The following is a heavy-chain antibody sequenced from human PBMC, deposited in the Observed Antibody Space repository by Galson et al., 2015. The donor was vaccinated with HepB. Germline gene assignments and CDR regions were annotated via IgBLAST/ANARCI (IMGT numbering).Heavy chain of an antibody. CDR3: ARERITIFGVVEEWVNYYYYYGMDV. CDR2: IKQDGSEK. D-gene: IGHD3-3*01. Sequence: SLRLSCAASGFTFSSYWMRWVRQAQGKGLEWVANIKQDGSEKYYVDSVKGRFTISRDNAKNSLYLQMNSLRAEDTAVYYCARERITIFGVVEEWVNYYYYYGMDVWGQGTTVTVSS. J-gene: IGHJ6*02. CDR1: GFTFSSYW. V-gene: IGHV3-7*03.